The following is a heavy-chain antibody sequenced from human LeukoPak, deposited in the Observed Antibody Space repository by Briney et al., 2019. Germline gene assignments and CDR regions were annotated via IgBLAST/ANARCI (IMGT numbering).Heavy chain of an antibody. Sequence: GGSLRLSCAASGLTFSDYYMSWIRQAPGKGLEWVSYISSSGSTIYYADSVKGRFTISRDNAKNSLYLQMNSLRAEDTAVYYCARETWFRNWDYFDYWGPGTLVTVSS. CDR2: ISSSGSTI. V-gene: IGHV3-11*04. D-gene: IGHD3-10*01. J-gene: IGHJ4*02. CDR3: ARETWFRNWDYFDY. CDR1: GLTFSDYY.